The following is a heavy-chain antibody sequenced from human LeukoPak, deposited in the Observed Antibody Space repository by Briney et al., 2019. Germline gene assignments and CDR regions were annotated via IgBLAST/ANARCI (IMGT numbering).Heavy chain of an antibody. Sequence: PSETLSLTCTVSGGPISSYHWCWIRRPPGKGQEWIGQIYYSGSANYNPSLQSRVIISVDTSKNQFSLKLSPVTAADTAVYYCARVGVDDSGNIIKYFFDYWGQGTLVTVSS. CDR2: IYYSGSA. D-gene: IGHD4-23*01. CDR3: ARVGVDDSGNIIKYFFDY. V-gene: IGHV4-59*01. CDR1: GGPISSYH. J-gene: IGHJ4*02.